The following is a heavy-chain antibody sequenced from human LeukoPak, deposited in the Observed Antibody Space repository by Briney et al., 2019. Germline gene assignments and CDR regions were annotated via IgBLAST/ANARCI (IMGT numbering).Heavy chain of an antibody. CDR1: GYTLTELS. V-gene: IGHV1-24*01. J-gene: IGHJ5*02. CDR3: ATGTPYYDILTGYYHACNWFDP. CDR2: FDPEDGET. Sequence: ASVKVSCKVSGYTLTELSMHWVRQAPGKGLEWMGGFDPEDGETIYAQKFQGRVTMTEDTSTDTAYMELSSLRSEDTAVYYCATGTPYYDILTGYYHACNWFDPWGQGTLVTVSS. D-gene: IGHD3-9*01.